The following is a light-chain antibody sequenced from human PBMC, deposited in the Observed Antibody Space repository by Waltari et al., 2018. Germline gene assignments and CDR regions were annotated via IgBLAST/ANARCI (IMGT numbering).Light chain of an antibody. CDR1: SPNIGAGYD. CDR3: QSYDSSLGGSV. Sequence: QSVLTQPPSVSGAPGQRVTISCTGSSPNIGAGYDVNWYQQLPGKVPKLLSYGNSNRPSGVPDRISGSKSGTSASLAITGLQAEDEADYYCQSYDSSLGGSVFGGGTKLTVL. CDR2: GNS. V-gene: IGLV1-40*01. J-gene: IGLJ2*01.